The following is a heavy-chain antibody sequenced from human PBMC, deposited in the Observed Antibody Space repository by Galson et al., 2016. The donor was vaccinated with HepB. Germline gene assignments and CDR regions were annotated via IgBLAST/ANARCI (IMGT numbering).Heavy chain of an antibody. CDR1: GFPFSSYG. CDR3: TRSLGISLYYYYYYGMDV. Sequence: LRLSCAASGFPFSSYGLSWVRQAPGKGLEWVGFIRGKVYGGTTEYAASVEGRFTISRDDSKSIAYLQMNSLETEDTAVYYCTRSLGISLYYYYYYGMDVWGQGTTVTVSS. V-gene: IGHV3-49*04. J-gene: IGHJ6*02. D-gene: IGHD7-27*01. CDR2: IRGKVYGGTT.